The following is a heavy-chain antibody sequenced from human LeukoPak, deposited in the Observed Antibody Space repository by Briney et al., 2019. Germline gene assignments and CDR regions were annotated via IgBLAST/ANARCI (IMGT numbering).Heavy chain of an antibody. CDR2: ISSSGST. J-gene: IGHJ5*02. V-gene: IGHV4-61*02. D-gene: IGHD2-2*01. CDR1: GDSISSGDYY. Sequence: SETLSLTCTVSGDSISSGDYYWSWIRQPAGKGLEWIGRISSSGSTNYNPSLKSRVTISVDTSKNQFSLKLSSVTAADTAVYYCAKEYPSNWFDPWGQGTLVTVSS. CDR3: AKEYPSNWFDP.